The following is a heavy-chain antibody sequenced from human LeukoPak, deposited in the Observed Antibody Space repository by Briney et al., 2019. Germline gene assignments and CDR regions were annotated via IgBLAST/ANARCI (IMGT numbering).Heavy chain of an antibody. CDR3: ARRPIAARLSRSYYYMDV. J-gene: IGHJ6*03. CDR2: INHSGST. V-gene: IGHV4-34*01. Sequence: KPSETLSLTCAVYGGSFSGYYWTWIRQPPGKGLEWIGEINHSGSTNYNPSLKSRVTISVDTSKNQFSLKLSSVTAADTAVYYCARRPIAARLSRSYYYMDVWGKGTTVTVSS. CDR1: GGSFSGYY. D-gene: IGHD6-6*01.